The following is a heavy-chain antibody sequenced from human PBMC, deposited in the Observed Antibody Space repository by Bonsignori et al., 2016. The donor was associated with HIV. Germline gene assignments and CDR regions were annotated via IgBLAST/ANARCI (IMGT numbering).Heavy chain of an antibody. CDR2: IKQDGSEK. Sequence: WIRQPPGKGLEWVANIKQDGSEKYYVDSVKGRFTISRDNAKNSLYLQMNSLRAEDTAVYYCARGYYDFWSGSYYFDYWGPGNPGHRLL. V-gene: IGHV3-7*01. J-gene: IGHJ4*02. CDR3: ARGYYDFWSGSYYFDY. D-gene: IGHD3-3*01.